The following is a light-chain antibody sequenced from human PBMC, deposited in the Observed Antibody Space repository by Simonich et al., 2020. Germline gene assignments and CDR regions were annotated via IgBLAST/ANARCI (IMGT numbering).Light chain of an antibody. CDR3: QQYYSTPYT. V-gene: IGKV4-1*01. J-gene: IGKJ2*01. Sequence: DIVMTQSPDSLAVSLGERATINCKSSQSVLYSSNNKTYLAWYQQKPGQPPKLLIYWACTRESGVPDRFSGSGSGTDFTLTISSLQAEDVAVYYCQQYYSTPYTFGQGTKLEIK. CDR2: WAC. CDR1: QSVLYSSNNKTY.